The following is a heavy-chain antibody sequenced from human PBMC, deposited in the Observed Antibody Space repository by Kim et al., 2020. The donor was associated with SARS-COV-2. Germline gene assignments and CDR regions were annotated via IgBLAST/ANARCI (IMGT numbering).Heavy chain of an antibody. D-gene: IGHD4-17*01. CDR2: IKSKTDGGTT. CDR3: TTDLHDYGDLDY. Sequence: GGSLRLSCAASGFTFSNAWISWVRQAPGKGLEWVGRIKSKTDGGTTDYAAPVKGRFTISRDDSKNTLYLQMNSLKTEDTAVYYCTTDLHDYGDLDYWGQGTLVTVSS. CDR1: GFTFSNAW. J-gene: IGHJ4*02. V-gene: IGHV3-15*01.